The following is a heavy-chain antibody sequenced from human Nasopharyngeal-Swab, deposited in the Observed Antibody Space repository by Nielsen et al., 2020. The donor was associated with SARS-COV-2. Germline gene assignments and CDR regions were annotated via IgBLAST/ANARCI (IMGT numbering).Heavy chain of an antibody. CDR3: ARDPTPAVDSSSSLDYYYGMDV. CDR2: MNPNSGNT. J-gene: IGHJ6*02. D-gene: IGHD6-6*01. Sequence: ASVKVSCKASGYNFTTYDFNWVRQATGQGLEWMGWMNPNSGNTGYAQKFQGRVTMTRNTSIRTAYMELSSLRSEDTAVYYCARDPTPAVDSSSSLDYYYGMDVWGQGTTVTVSS. V-gene: IGHV1-8*01. CDR1: GYNFTTYD.